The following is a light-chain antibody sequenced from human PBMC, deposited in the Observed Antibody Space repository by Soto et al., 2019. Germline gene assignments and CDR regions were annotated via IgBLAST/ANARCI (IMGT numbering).Light chain of an antibody. CDR3: QSYDSSLSRSV. V-gene: IGLV1-40*01. CDR1: SSHIGAGYD. CDR2: GNS. J-gene: IGLJ1*01. Sequence: QSVLTQPPSVSGAPGQRVTISCTGSSSHIGAGYDVHWYQQLPGTAPKLLIYGNSNRPSGVPDRFSGSKSGTSASLAITGLQAEDEADYYCQSYDSSLSRSVFGTGTKLTVL.